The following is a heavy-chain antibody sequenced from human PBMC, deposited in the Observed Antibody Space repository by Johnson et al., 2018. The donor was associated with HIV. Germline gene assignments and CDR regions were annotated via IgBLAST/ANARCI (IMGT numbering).Heavy chain of an antibody. J-gene: IGHJ3*02. V-gene: IGHV3-66*01. CDR2: IYSSGST. CDR1: GFTVSSNY. Sequence: VQLVESGGGLVQPGGSLRLSCAASGFTVSSNYMSWVRQAPGKGLEWVSVIYSSGSTYYADSVKGRFTISRDNAKNSLYLQMNSLRAEDTALYYCARDSRDDAFDIWGQGTMVTVSS. CDR3: ARDSRDDAFDI. D-gene: IGHD2-2*01.